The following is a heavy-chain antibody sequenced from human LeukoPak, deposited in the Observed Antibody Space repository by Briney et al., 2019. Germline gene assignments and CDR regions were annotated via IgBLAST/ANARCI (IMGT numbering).Heavy chain of an antibody. V-gene: IGHV3-48*01. CDR2: IGIDSGNT. CDR3: ARDYKYAFDN. J-gene: IGHJ4*02. D-gene: IGHD5-24*01. CDR1: GFTVSSYA. Sequence: GGSLRLSCAASGFTVSSYAMTWVRQAPGKGLEWISYIGIDSGNTNYADSVKGRFTISGDKAKNSLYLQMNSLRVEDTAVYYCARDYKYAFDNWGQGTLVTVSS.